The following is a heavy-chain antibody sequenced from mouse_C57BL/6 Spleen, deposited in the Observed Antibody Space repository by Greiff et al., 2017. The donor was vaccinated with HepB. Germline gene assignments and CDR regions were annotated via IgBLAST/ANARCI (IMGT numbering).Heavy chain of an antibody. CDR1: GYSFTDYN. J-gene: IGHJ3*01. V-gene: IGHV1-39*01. Sequence: EVQRVESGPELVKPGASVKISCKASGYSFTDYNMNWVKQSNGKSLEWIGVINPNYGTTSYNQKFKGKATLTVDQSSSTAYMQLNSLTSEDSAVYYCARSLTPMVTTEAWFAYWGQGTLVTVSA. CDR3: ARSLTPMVTTEAWFAY. D-gene: IGHD2-2*01. CDR2: INPNYGTT.